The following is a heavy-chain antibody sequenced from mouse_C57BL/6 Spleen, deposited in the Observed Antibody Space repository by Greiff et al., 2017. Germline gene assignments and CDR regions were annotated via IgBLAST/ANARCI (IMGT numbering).Heavy chain of an antibody. D-gene: IGHD1-1*01. CDR1: GFTFSDYG. J-gene: IGHJ4*01. CDR3: AGYGSSYAMDY. CDR2: ISSGSSTI. V-gene: IGHV5-17*01. Sequence: EVQVVESGGGLVKPGGSLKLSCAASGFTFSDYGMHWVRQAPEKGLEWVAYISSGSSTIYYADTVKGRFTISRDNAKNTLFLQMTSLRSEDTAMYYCAGYGSSYAMDYWGQGTSVTVSS.